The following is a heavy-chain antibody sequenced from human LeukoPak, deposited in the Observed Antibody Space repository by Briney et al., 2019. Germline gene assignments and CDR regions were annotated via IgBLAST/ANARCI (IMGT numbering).Heavy chain of an antibody. CDR2: IYYTGNT. D-gene: IGHD2-21*02. Sequence: SETLSLTCTVSGDSISSYYWGWIRQPPGKGLEWIGYIYYTGNTNYNPTLKSRVTISVDTSKNQFSLKLSSVTAADTAVYYCARVPCGGDCSFDYWGQGTLVTVSS. V-gene: IGHV4-59*01. CDR1: GDSISSYY. CDR3: ARVPCGGDCSFDY. J-gene: IGHJ4*02.